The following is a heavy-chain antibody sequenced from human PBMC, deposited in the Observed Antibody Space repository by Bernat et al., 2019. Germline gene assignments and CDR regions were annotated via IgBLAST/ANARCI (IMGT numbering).Heavy chain of an antibody. V-gene: IGHV3-66*01. Sequence: EVQLVESGGGLVQPGGSLRLSCAASGFTVSSNYMSWVRQAPGKGLEWVSVIYSGGSTYYADSVKGRFTISRDNSKNTLYLQMNSLRAEDTAVNYCARVRATVTSGWFDPWGQGTLVTVSS. D-gene: IGHD4-17*01. J-gene: IGHJ5*02. CDR3: ARVRATVTSGWFDP. CDR1: GFTVSSNY. CDR2: IYSGGST.